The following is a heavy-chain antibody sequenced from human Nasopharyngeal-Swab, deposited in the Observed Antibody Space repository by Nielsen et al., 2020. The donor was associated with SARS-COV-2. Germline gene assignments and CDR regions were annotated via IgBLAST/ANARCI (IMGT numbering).Heavy chain of an antibody. CDR1: LYTLPELS. J-gene: IGHJ4*02. CDR3: TTVAGSYGRFDY. D-gene: IGHD1-26*01. Sequence: SVHVPRLVSLYTLPELSMLRLRLAPGKGLEWVGGFDPEDGETIYAQKFQGRVTMTEDTSTDTAYMELSSLTSEDTAVYYCTTVAGSYGRFDYWGQGTLVTVSS. CDR2: FDPEDGET. V-gene: IGHV1-24*01.